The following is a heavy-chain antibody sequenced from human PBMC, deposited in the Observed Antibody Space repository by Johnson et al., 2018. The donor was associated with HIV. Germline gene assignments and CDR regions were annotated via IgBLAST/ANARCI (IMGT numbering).Heavy chain of an antibody. J-gene: IGHJ3*01. V-gene: IGHV3-33*06. Sequence: QVQLVESGGGVVQPGRSLRLSCAASGFTFSSYGMHWVRQAPGKGLEWVAVIWYEGSNKYYADSVKGRFTISRGNSKNTLYLQMNSLSAEDTALYYCAKDMGATIDRDAFDVWGQGTMVTVSS. CDR1: GFTFSSYG. D-gene: IGHD1-26*01. CDR2: IWYEGSNK. CDR3: AKDMGATIDRDAFDV.